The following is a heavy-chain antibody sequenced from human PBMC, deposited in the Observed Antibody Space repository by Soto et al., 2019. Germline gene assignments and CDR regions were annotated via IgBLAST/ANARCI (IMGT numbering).Heavy chain of an antibody. CDR2: IYYSGSA. CDR3: ARTNWNANWFDP. D-gene: IGHD1-20*01. CDR1: GGSISSGGYY. Sequence: SETLSLTCTVSGGSISSGGYYWSWIRQHPGKGLEWIGYIYYSGSATYNPSLKSRVTISVDTAKDQFSLKLRSVTAADTAVYYCARTNWNANWFDPWGQGTLVTVSS. J-gene: IGHJ5*02. V-gene: IGHV4-61*08.